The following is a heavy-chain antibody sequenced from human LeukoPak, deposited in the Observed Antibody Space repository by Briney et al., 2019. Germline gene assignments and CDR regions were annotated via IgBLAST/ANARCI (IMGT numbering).Heavy chain of an antibody. CDR2: IIPIFGTA. V-gene: IGHV1-69*01. J-gene: IGHJ4*02. CDR1: GGTFSSYA. D-gene: IGHD3-10*01. Sequence: GSSVKLSCKASGGTFSSYAISWVRQAPGQGLEWMGGIIPIFGTANNAQKFQGRVTITAEESTSTAYMELSSLRSEDTAVYYCARGGGSGSYRWGFDYWGQGTLVTVSS. CDR3: ARGGGSGSYRWGFDY.